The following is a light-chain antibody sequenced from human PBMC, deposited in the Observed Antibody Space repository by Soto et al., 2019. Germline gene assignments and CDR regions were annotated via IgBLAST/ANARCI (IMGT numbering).Light chain of an antibody. J-gene: IGLJ3*02. Sequence: SYELTQPPSLSVAPGQTATITCGGDDIGSQTVHWYRLKPGQAPVLVVHDDSRRPSGTPDRVSGSNSGDTATLTISRVEAGDEANYYCHVWKAYSHHRVFGEGPSSPS. CDR3: HVWKAYSHHRV. V-gene: IGLV3-21*02. CDR1: DIGSQT. CDR2: DDS.